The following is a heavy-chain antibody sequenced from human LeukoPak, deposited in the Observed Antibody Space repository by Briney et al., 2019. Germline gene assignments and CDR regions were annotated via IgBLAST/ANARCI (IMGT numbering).Heavy chain of an antibody. CDR3: AKDFYDYVWGSYRTTPDY. J-gene: IGHJ4*02. D-gene: IGHD3-16*02. V-gene: IGHV3-30*02. CDR2: IRYDGSNK. Sequence: GGSLRLSCAASGFTFSSYGMHWVRQAPGKGLEWVAFIRYDGSNKYYADSVKGRFTISRDNSKNTLYLQMNSLRAEDTAVYYCAKDFYDYVWGSYRTTPDYWGQGTLVTVSS. CDR1: GFTFSSYG.